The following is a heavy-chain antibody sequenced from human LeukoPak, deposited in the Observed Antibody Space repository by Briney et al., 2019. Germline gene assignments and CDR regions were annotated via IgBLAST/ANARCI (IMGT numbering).Heavy chain of an antibody. V-gene: IGHV1-69*02. Sequence: ASVKVSCKASGGTFSSYTISWVRQAPGQGLEWMGRIIPILGIANYAQKFQGRVTITADKSTSTAYMELSSLRSEDTAVYYCASQTGGTQFDYWGQRTLVTVSS. D-gene: IGHD7-27*01. CDR3: ASQTGGTQFDY. CDR2: IIPILGIA. J-gene: IGHJ4*02. CDR1: GGTFSSYT.